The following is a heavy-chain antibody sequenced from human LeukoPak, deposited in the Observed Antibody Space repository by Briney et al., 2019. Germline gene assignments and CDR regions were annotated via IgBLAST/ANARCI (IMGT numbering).Heavy chain of an antibody. V-gene: IGHV4-39*01. J-gene: IGHJ4*02. CDR3: ARFSPTAWRGYFDY. D-gene: IGHD4-17*01. Sequence: KSSETLSLTCTASGGSISSSNYYWGWIRQPPGKGLEWIGSIYYSGSTYYNPSLKSRVTISVDTSKNQFSLKLSSVTAADTAVYYCARFSPTAWRGYFDYWGQGTLVTVSS. CDR2: IYYSGST. CDR1: GGSISSSNYY.